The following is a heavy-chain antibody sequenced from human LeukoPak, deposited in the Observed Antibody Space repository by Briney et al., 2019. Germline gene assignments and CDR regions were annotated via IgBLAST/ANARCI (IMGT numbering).Heavy chain of an antibody. Sequence: SQTLSPTCAISADSVSSNSAAWNWIRQSPSRGLEWLGRTYSRSKWYSEYAVSVRGRATINPDTTKNQCSLQLKTVTPEDTAVYYCARTGGHFDYWGQGTLVTVSS. CDR1: ADSVSSNSAA. J-gene: IGHJ4*02. CDR2: TYSRSKWYS. V-gene: IGHV6-1*01. D-gene: IGHD3-10*01. CDR3: ARTGGHFDY.